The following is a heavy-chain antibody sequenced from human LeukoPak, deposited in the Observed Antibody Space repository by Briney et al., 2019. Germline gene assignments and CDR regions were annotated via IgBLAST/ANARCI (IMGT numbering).Heavy chain of an antibody. CDR2: IYHSGST. D-gene: IGHD3-22*01. Sequence: SQTLSLTCAVSGGSISSGGYSWSWIRQPPGKGLEWIGYIYHSGSTYYNPSLKSRVTISVDRSKNQFSVKLSSVTAADTAVYYCARSGGKYYYDSSGSLDYWGQGTLVTVSS. CDR1: GGSISSGGYS. V-gene: IGHV4-30-2*01. CDR3: ARSGGKYYYDSSGSLDY. J-gene: IGHJ4*02.